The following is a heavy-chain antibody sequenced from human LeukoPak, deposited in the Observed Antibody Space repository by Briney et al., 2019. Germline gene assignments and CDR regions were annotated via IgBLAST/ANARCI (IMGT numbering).Heavy chain of an antibody. D-gene: IGHD6-19*01. Sequence: SDTQSLTYTVSGGSIHSYYWSWIRQPPGKGLKGMGYIYDSASTNDNPSLKSRATIAVDTSKNQRSLKLSSVTAADTAVYYCARTAGAGKPHNWFDPWGQGTLVTVSS. CDR2: IYDSAST. J-gene: IGHJ5*02. CDR3: ARTAGAGKPHNWFDP. CDR1: GGSIHSYY. V-gene: IGHV4-59*07.